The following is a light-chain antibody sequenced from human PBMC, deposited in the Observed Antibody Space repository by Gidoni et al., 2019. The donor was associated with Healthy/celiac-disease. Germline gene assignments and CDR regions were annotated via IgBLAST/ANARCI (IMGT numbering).Light chain of an antibody. CDR3: QQFNSYLLT. J-gene: IGKJ3*01. V-gene: IGKV1-13*02. Sequence: AIQMTQSPSSLSAAVGDRVTIACRASQGISSALAWYQQKPGKAPKLLIYDASSLESGVPSRFSGSGSGTDFTLTISSLQPEDFATYYCQQFNSYLLTFXPXTKVDIK. CDR1: QGISSA. CDR2: DAS.